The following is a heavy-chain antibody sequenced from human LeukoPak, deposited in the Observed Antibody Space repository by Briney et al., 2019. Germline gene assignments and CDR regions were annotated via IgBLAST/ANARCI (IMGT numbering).Heavy chain of an antibody. CDR1: SGSISGHF. J-gene: IGHJ4*02. CDR2: IHSSGST. CDR3: VRGGDGYNYFDS. D-gene: IGHD5-24*01. Sequence: PSETLSLTCTVSSGSISGHFWSWNRQSAGKGLEWIGRIHSSGSTTYSPSLNSRVTMSVDASQNQFSLKLHSVTAADTAVYYCVRGGDGYNYFDSWGQGILVTVSS. V-gene: IGHV4-4*07.